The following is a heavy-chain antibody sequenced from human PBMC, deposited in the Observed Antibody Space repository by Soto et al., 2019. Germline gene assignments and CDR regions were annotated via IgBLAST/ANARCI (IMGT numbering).Heavy chain of an antibody. CDR3: ARDLKEYCSDGKCNWFDP. CDR2: ISYSGST. CDR1: GGSISSGDYY. Sequence: SETLSLTCTVSGGSISSGDYYWSWIRQHPGKGLEWIGYISYSGSTNYNPSLKSRVTISFDASKNEISLQVRSATAADAAVYYCARDLKEYCSDGKCNWFDPWGQGTLVTVSS. V-gene: IGHV4-61*08. J-gene: IGHJ5*02. D-gene: IGHD2-15*01.